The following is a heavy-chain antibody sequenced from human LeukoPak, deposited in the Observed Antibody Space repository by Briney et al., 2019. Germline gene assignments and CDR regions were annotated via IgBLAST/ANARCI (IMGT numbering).Heavy chain of an antibody. CDR2: ISAYNGNT. D-gene: IGHD3-22*01. Sequence: GASVKVSCKASGYTFTSYGISWVRQAPGQGLEWMGWISAYNGNTNYAQKLQGRVTMTTDTSTSTAYMELRSLRSDDTAVYYCARDWDYYDSSGHYGAIAYWGQGTLVTVSS. CDR3: ARDWDYYDSSGHYGAIAY. CDR1: GYTFTSYG. V-gene: IGHV1-18*01. J-gene: IGHJ4*02.